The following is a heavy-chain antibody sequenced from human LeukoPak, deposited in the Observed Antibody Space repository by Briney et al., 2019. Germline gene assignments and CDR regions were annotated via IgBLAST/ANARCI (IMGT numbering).Heavy chain of an antibody. Sequence: GGSLRLSCAASGFTFRSYDMHWVRQTPGGGLEWLSAIGIGDDTHYPDSMKGRFTISRENAKNSLYLQMNSLRDGNTAVYYCVRGGIRVSGIDAFDIWGQGTMVTVSS. CDR1: GFTFRSYD. V-gene: IGHV3-13*01. J-gene: IGHJ3*02. CDR2: IGIGDDT. D-gene: IGHD5/OR15-5a*01. CDR3: VRGGIRVSGIDAFDI.